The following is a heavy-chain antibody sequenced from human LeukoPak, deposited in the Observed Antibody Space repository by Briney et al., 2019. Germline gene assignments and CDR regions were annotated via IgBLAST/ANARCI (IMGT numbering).Heavy chain of an antibody. Sequence: ASVKVSCKASGGTFSSYGINWVRQAPGQGLEWMGWISAYNGNTNYAQRFQGRVTMTTDTSTSTAYMELRSLRSDDTAVFYCARRYTASDYWGQGTLVTVSS. CDR1: GGTFSSYG. J-gene: IGHJ4*02. D-gene: IGHD5-18*01. CDR3: ARRYTASDY. CDR2: ISAYNGNT. V-gene: IGHV1-18*01.